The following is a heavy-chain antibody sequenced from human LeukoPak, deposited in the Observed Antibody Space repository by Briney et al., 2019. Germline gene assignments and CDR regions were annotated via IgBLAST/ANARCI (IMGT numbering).Heavy chain of an antibody. CDR3: ASTFSGSSFRDVFDI. Sequence: ASVKVSCKASGYPFTSFGISWVRQAPGQGLEWMGWIKGDGYNPHYTQKLQGRVTVTTDTSTSTAYMELRSLTSDDTAVYYCASTFSGSSFRDVFDIWGQGTMVTVSS. CDR2: IKGDGYNP. V-gene: IGHV1-18*01. CDR1: GYPFTSFG. D-gene: IGHD2-15*01. J-gene: IGHJ3*02.